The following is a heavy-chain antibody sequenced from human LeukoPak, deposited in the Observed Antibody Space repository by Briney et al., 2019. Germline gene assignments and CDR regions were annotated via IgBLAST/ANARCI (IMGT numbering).Heavy chain of an antibody. V-gene: IGHV3-33*06. CDR1: GFTFSSYG. CDR2: IWYDESNK. CDR3: AKARSNYDSSGYYYHMGAFDI. J-gene: IGHJ3*02. Sequence: PGRSLRLSCAASGFTFSSYGMHWVRQAPGKGLEWGADIWYDESNKYYADSVKGRFTISRDNSKNTLYLQMNSLRAEDTAVYYCAKARSNYDSSGYYYHMGAFDIWGQGTMVTVSS. D-gene: IGHD3-22*01.